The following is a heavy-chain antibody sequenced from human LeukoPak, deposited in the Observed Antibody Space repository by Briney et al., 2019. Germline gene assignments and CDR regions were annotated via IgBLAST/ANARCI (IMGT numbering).Heavy chain of an antibody. D-gene: IGHD3-22*01. Sequence: PGESLKISCKGSGYSFTSYWIGWVRQMPGKGREWMGIIYPGDSDTRYSPSFQGQVTISADKSISTAYLQWSSLKASDTAMYYCARRAYYYDSSGYSPVDYWGQGTLVTVSS. CDR3: ARRAYYYDSSGYSPVDY. J-gene: IGHJ4*02. CDR2: IYPGDSDT. V-gene: IGHV5-51*01. CDR1: GYSFTSYW.